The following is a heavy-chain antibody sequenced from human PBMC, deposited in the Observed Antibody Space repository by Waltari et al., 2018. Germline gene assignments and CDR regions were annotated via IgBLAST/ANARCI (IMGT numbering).Heavy chain of an antibody. J-gene: IGHJ6*01. D-gene: IGHD1-26*01. CDR1: GFTFNRYS. Sequence: EVQLAESGGGLVKPGGSLRLSCAASGFTFNRYSMNWVRQAPGRGLVGVSSIARFVGYRNYAEFGKGRFTISRDNTKLYLQMDSLRVEDTAVYYCARGEQENSFSKYYNGMDVWGQGTVVTVSS. V-gene: IGHV3-21*02. CDR3: ARGEQENSFSKYYNGMDV. CDR2: IARFVGYR.